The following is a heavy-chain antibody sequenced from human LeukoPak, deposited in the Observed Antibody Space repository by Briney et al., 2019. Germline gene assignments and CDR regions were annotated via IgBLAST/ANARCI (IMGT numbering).Heavy chain of an antibody. Sequence: PGRSLRLSCAASGFTFSSYAMHWVRQAPGKGLEWVAVISYDGSNKYYADSVKGRFTISRDNSKNTLYLQMNSLRAEDTAVYYCARLGYCSSTSCHMAFDYWGQGTLVTVSS. CDR3: ARLGYCSSTSCHMAFDY. V-gene: IGHV3-30*04. J-gene: IGHJ4*02. D-gene: IGHD2-2*01. CDR2: ISYDGSNK. CDR1: GFTFSSYA.